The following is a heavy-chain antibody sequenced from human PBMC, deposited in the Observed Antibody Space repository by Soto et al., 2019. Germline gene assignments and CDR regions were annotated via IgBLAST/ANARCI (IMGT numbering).Heavy chain of an antibody. CDR1: GFTVSSHA. D-gene: IGHD3-10*01. Sequence: QVQLVESGGAVVQPGESLRLACEASGFTVSSHAMHWVRQAPGKGLEWMAVILDDGRNKYYADSVKGRFTISRDNSKNTLYVQMNSLRAEDTAGYYCAREGDSGRAGMDVWGQGTTLTVS. CDR3: AREGDSGRAGMDV. J-gene: IGHJ6*02. CDR2: ILDDGRNK. V-gene: IGHV3-30*04.